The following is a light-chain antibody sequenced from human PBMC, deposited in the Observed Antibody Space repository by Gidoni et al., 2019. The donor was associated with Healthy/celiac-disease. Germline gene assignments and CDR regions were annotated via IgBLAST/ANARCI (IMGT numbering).Light chain of an antibody. V-gene: IGKV1-39*01. CDR1: QSISSY. Sequence: DIQMTQSPSSLSASVGDRVTITCRASQSISSYLNWYQQKPGKAPKLLIYAASSLQSGVPSRFSGRGSATDFTLTISILQPEDFATYYCQQSYSTPRTFGQGTKVEIK. CDR3: QQSYSTPRT. CDR2: AAS. J-gene: IGKJ1*01.